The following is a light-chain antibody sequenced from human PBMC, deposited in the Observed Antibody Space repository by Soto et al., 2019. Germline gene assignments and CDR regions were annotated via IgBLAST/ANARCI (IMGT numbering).Light chain of an antibody. V-gene: IGKV3-15*01. J-gene: IGKJ1*01. CDR1: QTVGRN. CDR3: QQHSHWPPWT. Sequence: DIVMTQSPDTLSVSPGERATLSCRASQTVGRNVAWYQQRPGQAPRLLIHGTSTRAADIPARFSGSVSGTEFTLTINSLQPEDFAVYYCQQHSHWPPWTFGQGTRVEIQ. CDR2: GTS.